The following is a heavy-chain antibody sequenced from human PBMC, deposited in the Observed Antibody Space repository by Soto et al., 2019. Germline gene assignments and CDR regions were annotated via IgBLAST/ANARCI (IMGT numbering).Heavy chain of an antibody. CDR2: FSGSGGAT. J-gene: IGHJ4*02. CDR3: AKAVGDY. Sequence: GGSLRLSCAASGFIASNYAMSWVRQAPGKGLEWVSGFSGSGGATFYADSVKGRFTISRDSSKNTIYLQMDRLRADDTAVYYCAKAVGDYWGRGTLVTVSS. V-gene: IGHV3-23*01. D-gene: IGHD1-26*01. CDR1: GFIASNYA.